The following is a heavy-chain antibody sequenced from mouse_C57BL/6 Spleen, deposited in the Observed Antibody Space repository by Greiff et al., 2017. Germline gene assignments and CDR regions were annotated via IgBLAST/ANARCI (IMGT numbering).Heavy chain of an antibody. CDR3: ARSYYRPYAMDY. V-gene: IGHV1-42*01. CDR1: GYSFTGYY. CDR2: INPSTGGT. Sequence: VQLQQSGPELVKPGASVKISCKASGYSFTGYYMNWVKQSPEKSLEWIGEINPSTGGTTYNQKFKAKATLTVDKSSSTAYMQLKSLTSEDSAVYYCARSYYRPYAMDYWGQGTSVTVSS. D-gene: IGHD2-14*01. J-gene: IGHJ4*01.